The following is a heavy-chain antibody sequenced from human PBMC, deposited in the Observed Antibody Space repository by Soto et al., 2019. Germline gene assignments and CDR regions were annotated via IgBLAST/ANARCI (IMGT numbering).Heavy chain of an antibody. J-gene: IGHJ6*02. D-gene: IGHD2-2*01. Sequence: EAQLEESGGGLEKPGGSLRLSCAASGFIFRSYSLNWVRQVPGKGLEWLSYISSSSRITYYADSVKGRFTVSRDNAKNSLYLQMNSLRDEDTAVYYCARDQDIVVAPGAYGMYVWGQGTTVTVSS. CDR1: GFIFRSYS. CDR3: ARDQDIVVAPGAYGMYV. CDR2: ISSSSRIT. V-gene: IGHV3-48*02.